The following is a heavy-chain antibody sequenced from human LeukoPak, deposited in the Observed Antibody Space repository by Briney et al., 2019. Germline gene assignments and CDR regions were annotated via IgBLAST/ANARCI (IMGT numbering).Heavy chain of an antibody. J-gene: IGHJ4*02. CDR3: ARVDYYYDSSGYYFDY. Sequence: SETLSLTCTVSGYSISSGYYWGWIRQPPGKGLEWIWSIYHSGSTYYNPSLKSRVTISVNTSKNQFSLKLSSVTAADTAVYYCARVDYYYDSSGYYFDYWGQGTLVTVSS. CDR2: IYHSGST. D-gene: IGHD3-22*01. V-gene: IGHV4-38-2*02. CDR1: GYSISSGYY.